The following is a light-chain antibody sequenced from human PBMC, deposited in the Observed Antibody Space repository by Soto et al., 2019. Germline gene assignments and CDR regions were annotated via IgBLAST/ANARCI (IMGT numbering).Light chain of an antibody. Sequence: QSVLTQPPSASGTPGQRVTISCSASSGSLSVDWYQHLPGPAPKLLIYSNYQRPSGVPDRFSGSKSGTSASLVISGLQSEDDADYYCARRDDSLSGLYVFGTGTKLTVL. CDR1: SGSLS. V-gene: IGLV1-44*01. CDR2: SNY. J-gene: IGLJ1*01. CDR3: ARRDDSLSGLYV.